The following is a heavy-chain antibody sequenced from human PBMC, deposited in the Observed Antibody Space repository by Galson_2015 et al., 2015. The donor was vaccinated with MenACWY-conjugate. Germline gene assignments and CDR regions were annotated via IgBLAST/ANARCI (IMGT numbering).Heavy chain of an antibody. J-gene: IGHJ4*02. V-gene: IGHV1-3*01. CDR3: ARESGEGAFGGPYYFDY. CDR1: GYTFTSYA. CDR2: INAGNGNT. D-gene: IGHD3-16*01. Sequence: SVKVSCKASGYTFTSYAMHWVRQAPGQRLEWMGWINAGNGNTKYSQKFQGRVTITRDTSASTAYMELSSLRSEDTAVYYCARESGEGAFGGPYYFDYWGQGTLVTVSS.